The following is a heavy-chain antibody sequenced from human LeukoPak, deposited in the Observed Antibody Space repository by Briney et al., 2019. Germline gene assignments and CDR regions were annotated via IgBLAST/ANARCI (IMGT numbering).Heavy chain of an antibody. V-gene: IGHV3-21*01. CDR2: ISSNSRYT. D-gene: IGHD6-13*01. CDR3: ARVAEAAAFDY. Sequence: GGSLRLSCAASEFTFSSYTMNWVRQVPGKGLEWVSSISSNSRYTYYADSVKGRFTISRDNAKSSLYLQMNSLRADDTAVYYCARVAEAAAFDYWGQGTLVTVSS. J-gene: IGHJ4*02. CDR1: EFTFSSYT.